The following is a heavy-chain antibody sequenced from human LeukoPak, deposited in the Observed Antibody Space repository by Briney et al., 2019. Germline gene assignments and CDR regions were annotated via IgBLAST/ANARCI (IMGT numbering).Heavy chain of an antibody. CDR3: ARINKYSSSSGDFVSGYNYYMDV. Sequence: ASVKVSCKASGYTFTSYGISWVRQAPGQGLEWMGWISAYNGNTNYAQKLQGRVTMTTDTSTSTAYMELRSLRSDDTAVYYCARINKYSSSSGDFVSGYNYYMDVWGKGTTVTVSS. CDR2: ISAYNGNT. V-gene: IGHV1-18*01. CDR1: GYTFTSYG. J-gene: IGHJ6*03. D-gene: IGHD6-6*01.